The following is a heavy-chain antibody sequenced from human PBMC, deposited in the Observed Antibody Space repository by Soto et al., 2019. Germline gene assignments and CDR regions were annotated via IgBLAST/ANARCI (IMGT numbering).Heavy chain of an antibody. CDR1: GGSISSGDYY. CDR3: ARDFLWSGYSDYYGMDV. D-gene: IGHD3-3*01. J-gene: IGHJ6*02. CDR2: IYYSGST. Sequence: SETLSLTCTVSGGSISSGDYYWSWIRQPPGKGLEWIGYIYYSGSTYYNPSLKSRVTISVDTSKNQFSLKLSSVTAADTAVYYCARDFLWSGYSDYYGMDVWGQGTTVTVSS. V-gene: IGHV4-30-4*01.